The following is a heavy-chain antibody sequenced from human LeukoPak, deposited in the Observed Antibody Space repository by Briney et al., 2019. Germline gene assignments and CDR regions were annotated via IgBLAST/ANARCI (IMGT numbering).Heavy chain of an antibody. CDR3: ARENYYDSSGYSDY. V-gene: IGHV3-53*01. Sequence: GGSLRLSCVASGFTFSDHCMDWVRQAPGKGLEWVSVIYSGGSTYYADSVKGRFTISRDNSKNTLYLQMNSLRAEDTAVYYCARENYYDSSGYSDYWGQGTLVTVSS. CDR2: IYSGGST. J-gene: IGHJ4*02. CDR1: GFTFSDHC. D-gene: IGHD3-22*01.